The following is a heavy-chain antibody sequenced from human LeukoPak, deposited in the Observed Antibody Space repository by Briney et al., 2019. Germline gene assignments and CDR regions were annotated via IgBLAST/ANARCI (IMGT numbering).Heavy chain of an antibody. CDR2: IYHSGST. Sequence: SETLSLTCAVSGYSISSGYYWGWTRQPPGKGLEWIGSIYHSGSTYYNPSLKSRVTISVDTSKNQFSLKLSSVTAADTAVYYCARFRVFGVVTNMDVWGKGTTVTVSS. CDR3: ARFRVFGVVTNMDV. CDR1: GYSISSGYY. J-gene: IGHJ6*03. D-gene: IGHD3-3*01. V-gene: IGHV4-38-2*01.